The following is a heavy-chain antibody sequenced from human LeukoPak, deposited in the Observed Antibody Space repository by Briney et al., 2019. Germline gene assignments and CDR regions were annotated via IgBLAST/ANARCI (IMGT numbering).Heavy chain of an antibody. CDR3: ARERLLWFGELLYAFDI. V-gene: IGHV4-59*01. Sequence: PSETLSLTCAVYGGSFSGYYWSWIRQPPGKGLEWIGYIYYSGSTNYNPSLKSRVTISVDTSKNQFSLKLSSVTAADTAVYYCARERLLWFGELLYAFDIWGQGTMVTVSS. J-gene: IGHJ3*02. D-gene: IGHD3-10*01. CDR1: GGSFSGYY. CDR2: IYYSGST.